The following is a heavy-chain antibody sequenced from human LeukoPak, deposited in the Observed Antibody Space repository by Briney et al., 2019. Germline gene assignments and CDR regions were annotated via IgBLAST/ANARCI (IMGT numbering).Heavy chain of an antibody. V-gene: IGHV4-59*01. CDR2: INYSGST. CDR3: AKDRRAAAGTVLDAFDI. J-gene: IGHJ3*02. Sequence: SETLSLTCTVSGGSISSYYWSWIRQPPGKGLEWIGYINYSGSTNYNPSLKSRVTMSVDTSKNQFSLKLSSVTAADTAVYYCAKDRRAAAGTVLDAFDIWGQGTMVTVSS. CDR1: GGSISSYY. D-gene: IGHD6-13*01.